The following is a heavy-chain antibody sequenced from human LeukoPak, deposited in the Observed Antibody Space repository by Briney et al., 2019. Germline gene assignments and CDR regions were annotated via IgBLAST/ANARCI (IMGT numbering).Heavy chain of an antibody. CDR3: ARLGSSPFFDY. CDR1: GFTFSSYW. Sequence: GGSLRLSCAASGFTFSSYWMSWVRQAPGKGLEGVANIKPDGSDKYYVDSVKGRFTISRDNARNSLYLQMNSLTGEDTAVYYCARLGSSPFFDYWSQGILVIVSS. J-gene: IGHJ4*02. CDR2: IKPDGSDK. V-gene: IGHV3-7*01. D-gene: IGHD6-6*01.